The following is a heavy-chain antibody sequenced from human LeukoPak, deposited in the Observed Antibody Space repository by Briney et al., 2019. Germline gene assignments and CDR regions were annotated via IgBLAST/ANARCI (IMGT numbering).Heavy chain of an antibody. Sequence: EASVKVSCKASGGTFSSYAISWVRQAPGQGLEWRRRIIPILGIANYAQKFQGRVTITADKSTSTAYMELSSLRSEDTAVYYCAKNYYDSSGHYPSFEVYYYGMDVWGQGTTVTVSS. CDR3: AKNYYDSSGHYPSFEVYYYGMDV. CDR2: IIPILGIA. CDR1: GGTFSSYA. J-gene: IGHJ6*02. D-gene: IGHD3-22*01. V-gene: IGHV1-69*04.